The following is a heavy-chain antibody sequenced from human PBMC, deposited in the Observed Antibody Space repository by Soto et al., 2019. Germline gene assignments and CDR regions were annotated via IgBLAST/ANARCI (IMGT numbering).Heavy chain of an antibody. J-gene: IGHJ4*02. CDR3: ARDGGTYYDFWSGYTQVYYFDY. D-gene: IGHD3-3*01. Sequence: ASVKVSCKASGYTFTSYGISWVRQAPGQGLEWMGWISAYNGNTNYAQKFQGRVTMTTDTSTSTAYMELRSLRSDDTAVYYCARDGGTYYDFWSGYTQVYYFDYWGQGTQVTVSS. CDR2: ISAYNGNT. CDR1: GYTFTSYG. V-gene: IGHV1-18*04.